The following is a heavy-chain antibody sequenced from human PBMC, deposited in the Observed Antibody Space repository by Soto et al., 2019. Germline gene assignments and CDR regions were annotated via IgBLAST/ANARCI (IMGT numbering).Heavy chain of an antibody. CDR1: GGSISSSNW. CDR3: ARADYDILSEGLT. Sequence: PSETLSLTCAVSGGSISSSNWWSWVRQPPGKGLEWIGEIYHSGSANYNPSLKSRVTISVDKSKNQFSLKLSSVTAADTAVYYCARADYDILSEGLTWGQGTLVTVSS. D-gene: IGHD3-9*01. V-gene: IGHV4-4*02. CDR2: IYHSGSA. J-gene: IGHJ5*02.